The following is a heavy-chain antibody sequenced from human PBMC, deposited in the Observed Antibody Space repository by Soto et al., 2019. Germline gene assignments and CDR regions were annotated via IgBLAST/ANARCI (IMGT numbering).Heavy chain of an antibody. CDR2: ISRGATTT. J-gene: IGHJ4*02. CDR1: GLTFSSFE. V-gene: IGHV3-48*03. CDR3: AKNLVWGQLEL. D-gene: IGHD3-16*01. Sequence: PGGTLRLSCSVSGLTFSSFEMDWVRQAAGKGPEWISYISRGATTTYYADSVRGRFTISRDDAENSVFLQMDSLRVDDTAVYYCAKNLVWGQLELWGQGTLVTVSS.